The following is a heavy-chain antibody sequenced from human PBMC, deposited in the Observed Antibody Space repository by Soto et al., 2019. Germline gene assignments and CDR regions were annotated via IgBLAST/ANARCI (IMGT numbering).Heavy chain of an antibody. CDR3: ARGGGVGVAGSAAFDM. J-gene: IGHJ3*02. D-gene: IGHD3-3*01. CDR2: INPATGAA. CDR1: GYPVTAYY. Sequence: QLHLVQSGAVVKKPGASVTVSCSASGYPVTAYYMHWVRQAPGRGLEWMGGINPATGAAKYTQTSQGRVTMTRAPSTSTVFMGLSGLTSEDTAVFYWARGGGVGVAGSAAFDMWGQGTLVTVSS. V-gene: IGHV1-2*02.